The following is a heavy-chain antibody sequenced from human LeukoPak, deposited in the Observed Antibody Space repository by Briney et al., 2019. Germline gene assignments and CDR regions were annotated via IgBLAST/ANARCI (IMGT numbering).Heavy chain of an antibody. Sequence: GGSLRLSCAASGFTFSSYAMSWVRQAPGKGLEWVSAIMGSGGSTYYADSVKSRFTISRYNSKNTLHMQMNSLRAEDTAVYYCAKSGGNVQVTPLDYWGQGTLVTVSS. J-gene: IGHJ4*02. CDR1: GFTFSSYA. V-gene: IGHV3-23*01. CDR2: IMGSGGST. D-gene: IGHD4-23*01. CDR3: AKSGGNVQVTPLDY.